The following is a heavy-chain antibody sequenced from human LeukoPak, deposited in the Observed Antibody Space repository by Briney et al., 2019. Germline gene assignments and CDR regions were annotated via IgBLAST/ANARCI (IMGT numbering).Heavy chain of an antibody. CDR1: GFTFTNYA. Sequence: GGSLRLSCAASGFTFTNYAMSWVRQAPGKGLEWVSTISSGGGNTYYADSVKGRFSISRDNSKNILSLLMNSLRAEDTAVYYCANPLSHRNWFDSWGQGTLVTVSS. V-gene: IGHV3-23*01. CDR2: ISSGGGNT. J-gene: IGHJ5*01. CDR3: ANPLSHRNWFDS.